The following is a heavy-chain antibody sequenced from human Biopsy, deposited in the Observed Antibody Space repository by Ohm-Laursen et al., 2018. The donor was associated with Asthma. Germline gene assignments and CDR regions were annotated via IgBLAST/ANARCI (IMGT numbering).Heavy chain of an antibody. D-gene: IGHD6-13*01. V-gene: IGHV4-39*01. Sequence: SDTLSLTCSLSSGSGGYMRSGNYYWGWIRQPPGKGLEWIGSIYYSGTTYYNPSLESRVTVSADTSKNQFSLNLTSVTAADTAVYYCVRGSSSWHHGPFHYYYGLDVWGQGTTATVSS. CDR3: VRGSSSWHHGPFHYYYGLDV. CDR1: SGSGGYMRSGNYY. CDR2: IYYSGTT. J-gene: IGHJ6*02.